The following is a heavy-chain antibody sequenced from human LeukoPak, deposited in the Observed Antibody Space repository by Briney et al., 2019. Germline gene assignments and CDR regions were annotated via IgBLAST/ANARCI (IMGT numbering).Heavy chain of an antibody. D-gene: IGHD5-24*01. J-gene: IGHJ4*02. CDR1: GGSLSGYI. Sequence: SETLSLTCAVYGGSLSGYIWSWIRQPPGKGVEWIGKINHSGSTDYNPSLKSRVTMSVDTSRNQFSLKLNSVTAADAAVYYCVRADGRDGYRGLVDYWGQGTLVTVSA. V-gene: IGHV4-34*01. CDR3: VRADGRDGYRGLVDY. CDR2: INHSGST.